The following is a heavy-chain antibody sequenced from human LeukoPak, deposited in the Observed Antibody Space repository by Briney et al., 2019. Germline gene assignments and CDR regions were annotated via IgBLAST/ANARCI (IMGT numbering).Heavy chain of an antibody. CDR1: GGSLSSGGYS. V-gene: IGHV4-30-2*01. Sequence: SQTLSLTCAVSGGSLSSGGYSWSWIRQPPGKGLEWIGYMYHSGTTHYNPSLKSRVTISVDRSKNQFSLKLSSVTAADTAVYYWIRGYYYDSSGYWVRAFDIWGQGTMVTVSS. CDR2: MYHSGTT. CDR3: IRGYYYDSSGYWVRAFDI. J-gene: IGHJ3*02. D-gene: IGHD3-22*01.